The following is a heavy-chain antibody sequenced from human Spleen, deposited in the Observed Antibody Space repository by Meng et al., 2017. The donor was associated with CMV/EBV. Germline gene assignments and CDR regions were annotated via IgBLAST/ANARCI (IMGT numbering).Heavy chain of an antibody. CDR1: GGTFSSYA. V-gene: IGHV1-69*05. J-gene: IGHJ4*02. D-gene: IGHD6-19*01. CDR3: ARGGSGWTNDY. CDR2: IIPIFGTA. Sequence: SVKVSCKASGGTFSSYAISWVRQAPGQGLEWMGGIIPIFGTANYAQKFQGRVTMTTDTSTSTAYMELRSLRSDDTAVYYCARGGSGWTNDYWGQGTLVTVSS.